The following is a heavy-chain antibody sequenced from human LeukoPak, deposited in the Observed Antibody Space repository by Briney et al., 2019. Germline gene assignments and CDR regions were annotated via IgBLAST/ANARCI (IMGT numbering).Heavy chain of an antibody. Sequence: GGSLRLSCAASGFTFSSYWMNWVRQAPGKGLVWVSRIASDGSSTTYADSVKGRFSISRDNAKNTLYLQMNSLRVDDTAVYYCAKAASSSWPSYYYGMDVWGQGTTVTVSS. CDR2: IASDGSST. D-gene: IGHD6-13*01. CDR3: AKAASSSWPSYYYGMDV. CDR1: GFTFSSYW. J-gene: IGHJ6*02. V-gene: IGHV3-74*01.